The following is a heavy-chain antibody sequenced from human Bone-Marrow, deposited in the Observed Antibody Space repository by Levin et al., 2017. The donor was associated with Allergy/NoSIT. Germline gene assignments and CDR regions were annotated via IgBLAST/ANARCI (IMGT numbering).Heavy chain of an antibody. J-gene: IGHJ6*03. CDR2: TYYRSRWYY. D-gene: IGHD7-27*01. V-gene: IGHV6-1*01. Sequence: PSETLSLTCVISGDSVSSITAAWNWFRQSPSRGLEWLGRTYYRSRWYYDYGVSVEGRISINADTPKNQCSLQLKSVTPEDTAVYYCARGKWGTPPLQVYHMDVWGEGSTVIVSS. CDR1: GDSVSSITAA. CDR3: ARGKWGTPPLQVYHMDV.